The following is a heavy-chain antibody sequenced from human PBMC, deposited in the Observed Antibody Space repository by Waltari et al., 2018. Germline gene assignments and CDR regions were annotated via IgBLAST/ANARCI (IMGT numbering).Heavy chain of an antibody. CDR1: GYTFTSYY. D-gene: IGHD3-22*01. Sequence: QVQLVQSGAEVKKPGASVKVSCKASGYTFTSYYMHWVRQAPGQGLEWMGIINPSGGSTSYAQKFQGRVTMTRDTSTSTVYMELSSLRSEDTAVYYCARETLYYDSSGYQQPLDYWGQGTLVTVSS. J-gene: IGHJ4*02. CDR2: INPSGGST. CDR3: ARETLYYDSSGYQQPLDY. V-gene: IGHV1-46*01.